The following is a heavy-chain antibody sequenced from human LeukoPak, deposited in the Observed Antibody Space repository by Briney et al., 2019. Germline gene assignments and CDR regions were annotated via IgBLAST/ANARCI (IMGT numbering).Heavy chain of an antibody. J-gene: IGHJ4*02. CDR3: ARSRESFIIGTTAFDY. V-gene: IGHV3-74*01. D-gene: IGHD1-20*01. Sequence: GGSLRLSCAASGFTFSSYWMHWVRQAPGKGLVWVSRINTDGSSTSYADYVKGRFTISRDNAENTLYLQMNSLRVEDTAVYYCARSRESFIIGTTAFDYWGQGALVTVSS. CDR2: INTDGSST. CDR1: GFTFSSYW.